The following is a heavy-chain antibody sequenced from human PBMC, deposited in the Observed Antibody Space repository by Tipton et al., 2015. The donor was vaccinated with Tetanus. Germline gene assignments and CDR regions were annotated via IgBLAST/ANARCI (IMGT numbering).Heavy chain of an antibody. V-gene: IGHV1-18*01. CDR3: ARIRILTETTVTTFACDI. D-gene: IGHD4-17*01. CDR1: GYTFTSYG. J-gene: IGHJ3*02. CDR2: ISAYNGNT. Sequence: QLVQSGAEVKKPGASVKVSCKASGYTFTSYGISWVRQAPGQGLEWMGWISAYNGNTNYAQKLQGRVTMTTDTSTSTASMELRSLRSDDTAVYYCARIRILTETTVTTFACDIWGQGTMVTVSS.